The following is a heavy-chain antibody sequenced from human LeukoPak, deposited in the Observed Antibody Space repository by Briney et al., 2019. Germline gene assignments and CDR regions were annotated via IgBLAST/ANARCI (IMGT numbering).Heavy chain of an antibody. J-gene: IGHJ4*02. D-gene: IGHD2-2*01. CDR2: INPNSGGT. CDR3: AREEFCSSTSCPVDYFDY. CDR1: GYTFTGYY. Sequence: ASVKVSCKASGYTFTGYYMHWVRQAPGQGLEWMGWINPNSGGTNYAQKFQGRVTMTRDTSISTAYMELSRLRSDDTAVYYCAREEFCSSTSCPVDYFDYWGQGTLVTVSS. V-gene: IGHV1-2*02.